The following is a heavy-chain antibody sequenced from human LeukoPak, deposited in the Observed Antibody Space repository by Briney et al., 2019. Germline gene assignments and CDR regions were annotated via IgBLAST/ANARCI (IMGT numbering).Heavy chain of an antibody. J-gene: IGHJ5*02. Sequence: GGSLRLSCAASGFTFSSYAMHWVRQAPGKGLELVAVISYDGSNKYYADSVKGRFTISRDNSKNTLYLQMNSLRAEDTAVYYCARASGFFGVVTDWFDPWGQGTLVTVSS. CDR3: ARASGFFGVVTDWFDP. CDR1: GFTFSSYA. V-gene: IGHV3-30*04. CDR2: ISYDGSNK. D-gene: IGHD3-3*01.